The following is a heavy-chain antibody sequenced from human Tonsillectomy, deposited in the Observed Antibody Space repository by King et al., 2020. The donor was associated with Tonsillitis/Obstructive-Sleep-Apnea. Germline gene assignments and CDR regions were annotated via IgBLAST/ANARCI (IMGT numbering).Heavy chain of an antibody. CDR2: IWYDGSNK. V-gene: IGHV3-33*01. D-gene: IGHD3-3*01. J-gene: IGHJ2*01. Sequence: VQLVESGGGVVQPGRSLRLSCAASGFTFSSYGMHWVRQAPGKGLEWVAVIWYDGSNKYYADSVKGRFTISRDNSKNTLYLQMNSLRAEDTAVYYCARETGPYDPHGNFALAGRGTLVTVSP. CDR1: GFTFSSYG. CDR3: ARETGPYDPHGNFAL.